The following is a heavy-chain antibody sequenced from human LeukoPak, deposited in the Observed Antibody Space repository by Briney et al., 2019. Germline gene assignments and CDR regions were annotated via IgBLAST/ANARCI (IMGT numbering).Heavy chain of an antibody. CDR3: AREMWELLRNYGMDV. Sequence: GGSLRLSCAASAFIFSNHGMHWVRQAPGKGLEWVAIISYDGSNKYYADSVKGRFTISRDNSKNTLYLQMNSLRAEDTAVYYCAREMWELLRNYGMDVWGQGTTVTVSS. CDR1: AFIFSNHG. V-gene: IGHV3-30*03. D-gene: IGHD1-26*01. J-gene: IGHJ6*02. CDR2: ISYDGSNK.